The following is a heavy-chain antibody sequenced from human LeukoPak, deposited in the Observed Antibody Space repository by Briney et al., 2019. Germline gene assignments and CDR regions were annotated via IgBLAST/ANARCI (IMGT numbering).Heavy chain of an antibody. V-gene: IGHV1-2*02. Sequence: ASVKVSCKASGYTFTGYYMHWVRQAPGQGLEWMGWINPNSGGTNYAQKSQGRVTMTRDTSISTAHMELSRLRSDDTAVYYCARALLTPHYYFDYWGQGTLVTVSP. CDR3: ARALLTPHYYFDY. CDR2: INPNSGGT. CDR1: GYTFTGYY. J-gene: IGHJ4*02. D-gene: IGHD1-14*01.